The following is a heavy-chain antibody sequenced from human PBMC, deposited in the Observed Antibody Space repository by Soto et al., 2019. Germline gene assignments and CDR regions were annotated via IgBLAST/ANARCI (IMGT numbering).Heavy chain of an antibody. CDR1: GYTFTSYG. CDR3: ARDREDIVLMVYAIGCFVP. D-gene: IGHD2-8*01. J-gene: IGHJ5*02. V-gene: IGHV1-18*01. CDR2: ISAYNGNT. Sequence: ASGKVSCNASGYTFTSYGISWVRQAPGQGLEWMGWISAYNGNTNYAQKLQRRVTMTTDTSTSTAYMELWSLRSDDTAVYYCARDREDIVLMVYAIGCFVPCGHGTLVTVSS.